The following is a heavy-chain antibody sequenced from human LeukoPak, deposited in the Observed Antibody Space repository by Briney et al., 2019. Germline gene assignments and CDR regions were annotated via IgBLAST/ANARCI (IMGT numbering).Heavy chain of an antibody. V-gene: IGHV3-66*01. J-gene: IGHJ4*02. Sequence: GGSLRLSCAASGFTVSSNYMSWVRQAPGKGLEWVSVIYSGGSTYYADSVKGRFTISRDNSKNTLYLQMNSLRAEDTAVYYCASWKYGSGANYFDYRGQGTLVTVSS. CDR2: IYSGGST. CDR3: ASWKYGSGANYFDY. D-gene: IGHD3-10*01. CDR1: GFTVSSNY.